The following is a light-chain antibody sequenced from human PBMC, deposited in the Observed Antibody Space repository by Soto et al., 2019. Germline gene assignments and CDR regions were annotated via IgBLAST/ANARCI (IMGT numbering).Light chain of an antibody. V-gene: IGKV3-20*01. J-gene: IGKJ2*03. CDR2: AVS. CDR1: QSVDSRY. CDR3: QQYGSSPRYS. Sequence: DIVLTQSPGTLSLSPGERATLSCRASQSVDSRYLAWYQRKPGQAPRLLIYAVSSRATGIPDRFSASGSGTDFTLTISRLEPEDVAYSYCQQYGSSPRYSFGQGTKLEIK.